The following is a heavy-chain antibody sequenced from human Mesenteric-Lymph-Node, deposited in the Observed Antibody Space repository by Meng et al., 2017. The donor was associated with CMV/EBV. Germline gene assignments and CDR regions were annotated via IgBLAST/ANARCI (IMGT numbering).Heavy chain of an antibody. V-gene: IGHV4-4*02. J-gene: IGHJ4*02. CDR1: GGSIRSSMW. D-gene: IGHD1-26*01. Sequence: GGSIRSSMWWNWIRRNPGKGLVWVGEIYSSRSTNYDPTLKSRVTISVDKSKNQFSLKLSSVTAADTAVYYCARDLYGVGATTGAYYYWGQGTLVTVSS. CDR3: ARDLYGVGATTGAYYY. CDR2: IYSSRST.